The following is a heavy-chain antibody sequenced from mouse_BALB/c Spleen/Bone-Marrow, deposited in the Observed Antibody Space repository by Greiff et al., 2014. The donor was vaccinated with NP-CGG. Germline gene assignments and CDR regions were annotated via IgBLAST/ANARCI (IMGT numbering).Heavy chain of an antibody. J-gene: IGHJ3*01. Sequence: VHVKQSGAELVKPGASVKLSCTASGFNIKDTYMHWVEQRPEQGLEWIGRIDPANGDIIYDPKFQGKATITADTSSNTAYLQLSSLTSEDTAVYYCARGGNYGWFAYWGQGTLVTVSA. D-gene: IGHD2-1*01. V-gene: IGHV14-3*02. CDR3: ARGGNYGWFAY. CDR2: IDPANGDI. CDR1: GFNIKDTY.